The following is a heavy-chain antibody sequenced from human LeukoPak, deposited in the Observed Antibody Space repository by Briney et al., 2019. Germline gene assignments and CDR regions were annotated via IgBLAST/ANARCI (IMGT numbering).Heavy chain of an antibody. Sequence: GGSLRLSCTASGFTFSTLGMNWVRQAPGKGLEWVSSISSSSSYIYYADSVKGRFTISRDNAKNSLYLQMNSLRAEDTAVYYCAKDLGDYGGNSDLNYWGQGTLVTVSS. CDR2: ISSSSSYI. CDR3: AKDLGDYGGNSDLNY. CDR1: GFTFSTLG. V-gene: IGHV3-21*01. J-gene: IGHJ4*02. D-gene: IGHD4-23*01.